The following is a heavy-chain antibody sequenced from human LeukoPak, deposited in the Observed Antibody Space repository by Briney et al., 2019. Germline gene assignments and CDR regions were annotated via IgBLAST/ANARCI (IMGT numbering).Heavy chain of an antibody. CDR1: GFTFSSYG. CDR3: GGSGSYYYYYYMDV. CDR2: IRYDGSNK. D-gene: IGHD3-10*01. Sequence: GGSLRLSCAASGFTFSSYGMHWVRQAPGKGLEWVAFIRYDGSNKYYADSVKGRFTISRDNSKNTLYLQMNSLRAEDTAVYYCGGSGSYYYYYYMDVWGKGTTVTVSS. V-gene: IGHV3-30*02. J-gene: IGHJ6*03.